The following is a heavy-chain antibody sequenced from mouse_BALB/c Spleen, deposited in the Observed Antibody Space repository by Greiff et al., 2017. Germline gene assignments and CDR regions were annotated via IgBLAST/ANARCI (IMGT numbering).Heavy chain of an antibody. V-gene: IGHV2-2*02. Sequence: VQVVESGPGLVQPSQSLSITCTVSGFSLTSYGVHWVRQSPGKGLEWLGVIWSGGSTDYNAAFISRLSISKDNSKSQVFFKMNSLQANDTAIYYCARKGRYGYDDWYFDVWGAGTTVTVSS. CDR1: GFSLTSYG. D-gene: IGHD2-2*01. CDR2: IWSGGST. CDR3: ARKGRYGYDDWYFDV. J-gene: IGHJ1*01.